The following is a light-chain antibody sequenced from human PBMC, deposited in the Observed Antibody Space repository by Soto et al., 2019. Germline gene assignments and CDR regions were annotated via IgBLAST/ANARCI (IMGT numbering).Light chain of an antibody. CDR2: DAS. CDR1: QSISNW. CDR3: QQYNSRSQT. V-gene: IGKV1-5*01. J-gene: IGKJ1*01. Sequence: GGIVAITCRASQSISNWLAWYQQKPGKAPKLLIYDASGLESGVPSRFSGSGSGTEFTLTICSLQPDDFATYYCQQYNSRSQTFGQGTKVDIK.